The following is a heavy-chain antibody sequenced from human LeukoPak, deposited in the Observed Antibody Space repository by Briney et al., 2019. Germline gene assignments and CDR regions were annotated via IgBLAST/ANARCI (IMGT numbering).Heavy chain of an antibody. CDR3: ARDSNPSGSYGYYYFGMDV. V-gene: IGHV3-21*01. Sequence: GGSLRLSCAASGFTFSRYGMNWVRQAPGKGLEWVSSISSSTSYIYYADSVKGRFTISRDDAKNSLYLQMSSLRADDTAVYFCARDSNPSGSYGYYYFGMDVWGQGTTVTVSS. D-gene: IGHD3-10*01. CDR1: GFTFSRYG. J-gene: IGHJ6*02. CDR2: ISSSTSYI.